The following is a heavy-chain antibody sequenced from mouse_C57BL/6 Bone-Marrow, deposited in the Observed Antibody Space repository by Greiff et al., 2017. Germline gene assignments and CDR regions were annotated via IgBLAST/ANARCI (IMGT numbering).Heavy chain of an antibody. Sequence: QVQLKQPGAELVMPGASVKLSCKASGYTFTSYWMHWVKQRPGQGLEWIGEIDPSDSYTNYNQKFKGKSTLTVDKSSSTAYLQLSNLTSEDSAVYYFARDTTAYAMDCGGQGTSVTVTS. CDR1: GYTFTSYW. J-gene: IGHJ4*01. V-gene: IGHV1-69*01. CDR3: ARDTTAYAMDC. CDR2: IDPSDSYT. D-gene: IGHD1-2*01.